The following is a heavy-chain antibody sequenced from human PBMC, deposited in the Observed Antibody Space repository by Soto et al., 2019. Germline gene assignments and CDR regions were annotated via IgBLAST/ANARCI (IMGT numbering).Heavy chain of an antibody. CDR3: ARSNGYKYYFDY. CDR2: IYYSGST. V-gene: IGHV4-59*01. J-gene: IGHJ4*02. D-gene: IGHD5-12*01. Sequence: PSETLSLTCTVSGGSISSYYWSWIRQPPGKGLEWIGYIYYSGSTNYNPSPKSRVTISVDTSKNQFSLKLSSVTAADTAVYYCARSNGYKYYFDYWGQGTLVTVSS. CDR1: GGSISSYY.